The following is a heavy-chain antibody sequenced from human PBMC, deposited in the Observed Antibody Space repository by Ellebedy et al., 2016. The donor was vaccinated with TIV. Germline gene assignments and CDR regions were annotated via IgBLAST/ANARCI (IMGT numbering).Heavy chain of an antibody. J-gene: IGHJ4*02. CDR3: ARGGRGDPGVRGVTTLDY. D-gene: IGHD3-10*01. Sequence: ASVKVSCKASGHTFTSYDINWVRQVTGQGLEWMGWMNPNSGNTVSAQKFQGRVTMTRTTSISTAYMELSSLGSDDTAVYYCARGGRGDPGVRGVTTLDYWGQGTPVTVSS. CDR2: MNPNSGNT. CDR1: GHTFTSYD. V-gene: IGHV1-8*01.